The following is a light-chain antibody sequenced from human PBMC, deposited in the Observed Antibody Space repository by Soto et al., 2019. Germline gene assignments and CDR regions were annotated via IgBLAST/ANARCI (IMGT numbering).Light chain of an antibody. V-gene: IGLV2-14*01. CDR3: SSHTSGSTRG. Sequence: QSVLTQPASVSWSPGQSIAISCTGTSSDVGGYDYVSWYQQQPDKAPKLMIYEVTKRPSGVSNRFSGSKSGNTASLTISWLQAEDEADYYCSSHTSGSTRGFGTGTKVTVL. CDR1: SSDVGGYDY. CDR2: EVT. J-gene: IGLJ1*01.